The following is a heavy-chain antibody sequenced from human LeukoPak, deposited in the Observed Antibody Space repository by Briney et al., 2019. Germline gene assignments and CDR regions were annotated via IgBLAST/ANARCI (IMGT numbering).Heavy chain of an antibody. J-gene: IGHJ1*01. Sequence: ASVKVSCKVSGYTLTELSMHWVRQAPGKGLEWMGGFDPEDGETIYAQKFQGRVTMTEDTSTDTAYMGLSSLRSEDTAVYYCATDLVRVVGATYFQHWGQGTLVTVSS. CDR1: GYTLTELS. V-gene: IGHV1-24*01. CDR2: FDPEDGET. D-gene: IGHD1-26*01. CDR3: ATDLVRVVGATYFQH.